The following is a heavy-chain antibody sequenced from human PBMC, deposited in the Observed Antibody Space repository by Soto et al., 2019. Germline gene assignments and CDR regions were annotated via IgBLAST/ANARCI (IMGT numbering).Heavy chain of an antibody. D-gene: IGHD3-3*01. CDR2: ISSSGSTI. J-gene: IGHJ5*02. CDR1: GFTFSSYE. V-gene: IGHV3-48*03. CDR3: ARARYDLWSGSPSWNWFDP. Sequence: GGSLRLSCAASGFTFSSYEMNWVRQAPGKGLEWVSYISSSGSTIDYADSVKGRFTISRANAKNTLYPQMHSLRAEDTPVYYCARARYDLWSGSPSWNWFDPWGQGTLVTVSS.